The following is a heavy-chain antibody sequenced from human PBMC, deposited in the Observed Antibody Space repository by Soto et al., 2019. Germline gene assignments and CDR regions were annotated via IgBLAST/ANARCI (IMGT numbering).Heavy chain of an antibody. CDR3: ARRYGPGFDY. CDR2: ISFNGTT. D-gene: IGHD4-17*01. Sequence: SETLSLTCTVSGGSMTPYYWTWIRQSPGKGLEWIGYISFNGTTDYNPSLKSRVTISVDTSKNQFSLKLSSVTAADTAVYYCARRYGPGFDYWGQGTLVTVSS. V-gene: IGHV4-59*08. CDR1: GGSMTPYY. J-gene: IGHJ4*02.